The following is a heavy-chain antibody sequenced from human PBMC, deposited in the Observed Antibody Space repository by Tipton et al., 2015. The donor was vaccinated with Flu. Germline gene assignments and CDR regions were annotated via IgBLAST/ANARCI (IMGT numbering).Heavy chain of an antibody. J-gene: IGHJ6*02. D-gene: IGHD6-13*01. Sequence: TLSLTCTVSGYSISSGYYWGWIRQPPGKGLEWIGSIFHVGSTYYNPSLKSRVTIPVDTSKNQFSLKLSSVTAADTAVYYCTRDSAAHYGMDVWGQGTTVTVSS. CDR2: IFHVGST. V-gene: IGHV4-38-2*02. CDR3: TRDSAAHYGMDV. CDR1: GYSISSGYY.